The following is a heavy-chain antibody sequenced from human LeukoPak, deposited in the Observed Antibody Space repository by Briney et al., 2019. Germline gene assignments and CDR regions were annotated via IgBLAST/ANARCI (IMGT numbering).Heavy chain of an antibody. CDR2: IWYDGSNK. CDR3: ARDPDTYGPYYYYGMDV. CDR1: GFTFSSYG. J-gene: IGHJ6*02. Sequence: GGSLRLSCAASGFTFSSYGMHWVRQAPGKGLEWVAVIWYDGSNKYYADSVKGRFTISRDNSKNTLYLQMNSLRAEDTAVYYCARDPDTYGPYYYYGMDVWGQGTTVTVSS. V-gene: IGHV3-33*01. D-gene: IGHD5-18*01.